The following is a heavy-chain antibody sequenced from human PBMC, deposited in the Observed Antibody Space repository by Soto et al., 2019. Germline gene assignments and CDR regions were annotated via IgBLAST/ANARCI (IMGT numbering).Heavy chain of an antibody. J-gene: IGHJ6*02. CDR1: GYTFTSYY. CDR3: ARGESVAGFGVPVPLYYGMDV. CDR2: INPSGGST. D-gene: IGHD3-10*01. V-gene: IGHV1-46*01. Sequence: ASVKVSCKASGYTFTSYYMPWVRQAPGQGLEWMGIINPSGGSTSYAQKFQGRVTMTRDTSTSTVYMELSSLRSEDTAVYYCARGESVAGFGVPVPLYYGMDVWGQGTTVTVSS.